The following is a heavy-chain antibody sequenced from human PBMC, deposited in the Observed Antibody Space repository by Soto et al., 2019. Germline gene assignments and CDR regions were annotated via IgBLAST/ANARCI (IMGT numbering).Heavy chain of an antibody. Sequence: PGGSLRLSCAASGFTFSSYAMHWVRQAPGKGLEWVAVISYDGSNKYYADSVKGRFTISRDNSKNTLYLQMNSLRAEDTAVYYCAKALGVIIGHDAFDIWGQGTMVTVSS. CDR3: AKALGVIIGHDAFDI. V-gene: IGHV3-30-3*01. CDR1: GFTFSSYA. D-gene: IGHD3-3*01. CDR2: ISYDGSNK. J-gene: IGHJ3*02.